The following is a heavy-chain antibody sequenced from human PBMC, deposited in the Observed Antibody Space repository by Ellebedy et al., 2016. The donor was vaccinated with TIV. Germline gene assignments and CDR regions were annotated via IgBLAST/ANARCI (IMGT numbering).Heavy chain of an antibody. J-gene: IGHJ5*01. D-gene: IGHD6-25*01. V-gene: IGHV3-48*04. CDR1: GFSFSDST. CDR3: ARHIGSQWFDY. Sequence: GESLKISCAGSGFSFSDSTFNWVRQAPGKGLEWLSYIGQGSSVIFYADSVKGGVTISRDNAKSSLYLQMNGVRVEDTAVYYCARHIGSQWFDYWGQGTLVSVSS. CDR2: IGQGSSVI.